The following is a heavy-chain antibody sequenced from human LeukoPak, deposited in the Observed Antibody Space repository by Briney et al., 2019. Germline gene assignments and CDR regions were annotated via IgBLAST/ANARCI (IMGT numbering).Heavy chain of an antibody. J-gene: IGHJ4*02. V-gene: IGHV3-66*01. CDR1: GFPATSNY. CDR3: ARDRGLSYGNDYFDY. CDR2: IYSGGAT. Sequence: PGGALRLSCAASGFPATSNYMSWVRQAPGKGLEGVPLIYSGGATNYADSVRGRFTISRGNSMDTVYLQMNSLRAEDTAIYYCARDRGLSYGNDYFDYWGQGTLVTVSS. D-gene: IGHD5-18*01.